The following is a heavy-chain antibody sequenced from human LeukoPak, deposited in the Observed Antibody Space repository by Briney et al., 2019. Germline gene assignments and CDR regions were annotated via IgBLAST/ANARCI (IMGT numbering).Heavy chain of an antibody. J-gene: IGHJ4*02. CDR1: GFDLNDNF. Sequence: PGGSMRLSCVASGFDLNDNFMLWIRQAPGRGLEWISIIYASGGAFHSESVKGRFSAFRDTSKNTIFLQMNNLRAADTAMYYCVRRHDYWGQGTLVTVSS. V-gene: IGHV3-53*01. CDR3: VRRHDY. CDR2: IYASGGA.